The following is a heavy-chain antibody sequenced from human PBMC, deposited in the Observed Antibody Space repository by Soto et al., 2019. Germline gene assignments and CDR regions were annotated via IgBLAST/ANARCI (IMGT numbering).Heavy chain of an antibody. CDR2: ISGSGGST. CDR1: GFTFSSYA. Sequence: GGSLRLSCAASGFTFSSYAMSWVRQAPGKGLEWVSAISGSGGSTYYADSVKGRFTISRDNSKNTLYLQMNSLRAEDTAVYYCAKAKLQYYYYGMDVWGQGTTVTVSS. D-gene: IGHD4-4*01. V-gene: IGHV3-23*01. CDR3: AKAKLQYYYYGMDV. J-gene: IGHJ6*02.